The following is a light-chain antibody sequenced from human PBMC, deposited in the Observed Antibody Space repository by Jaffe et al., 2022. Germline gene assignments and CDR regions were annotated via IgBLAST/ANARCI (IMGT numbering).Light chain of an antibody. Sequence: EIVLTQSPGTLSLSPGERATLSCRASQTVSNNYLAWYQQKPGQAPRLLIYGASFRATGIPDRFSGSGSGTDFTLTISRLEPEDFAVYYCQQYGSSPYTFGQGTNLEIK. V-gene: IGKV3-20*01. CDR3: QQYGSSPYT. CDR2: GAS. CDR1: QTVSNNY. J-gene: IGKJ2*01.